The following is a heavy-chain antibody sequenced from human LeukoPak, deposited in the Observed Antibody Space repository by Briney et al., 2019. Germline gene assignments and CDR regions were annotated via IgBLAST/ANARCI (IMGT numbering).Heavy chain of an antibody. Sequence: GGTLRLSCEVSGFTFSNAWMSWVRQAPGKGLEWVGRIKSKTEGGTIDYAAPVKDRFTISRDDSKNTLYLQMNSLKTEDTAVYYCTTAMVVTAIVYFQHWGQGTLVTVSS. V-gene: IGHV3-15*01. CDR1: GFTFSNAW. D-gene: IGHD2-21*02. J-gene: IGHJ1*01. CDR3: TTAMVVTAIVYFQH. CDR2: IKSKTEGGTI.